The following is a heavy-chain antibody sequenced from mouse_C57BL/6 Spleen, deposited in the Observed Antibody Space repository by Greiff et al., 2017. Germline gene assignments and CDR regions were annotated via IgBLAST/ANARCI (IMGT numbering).Heavy chain of an antibody. V-gene: IGHV1-81*01. CDR1: GYTFTSYG. Sequence: QVQLQQSGAELARPGASVKLSCKASGYTFTSYGISWVKQRTGQGLEWIGEIYPRSGTTYYNEKFKGKATLTADKSSSTAYMELSSLTSEDSAVXFCAGITSVVAFDYWGQGTTLTVSS. D-gene: IGHD1-1*01. CDR3: AGITSVVAFDY. J-gene: IGHJ2*01. CDR2: IYPRSGTT.